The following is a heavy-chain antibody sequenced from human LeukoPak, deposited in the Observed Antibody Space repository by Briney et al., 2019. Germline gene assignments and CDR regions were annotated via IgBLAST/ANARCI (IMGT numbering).Heavy chain of an antibody. CDR1: GFTFSDYY. CDR3: ARVTTAFDC. CDR2: ISSTGSTI. D-gene: IGHD4-17*01. J-gene: IGHJ4*02. Sequence: PGGSLRLSCAASGFTFSDYYMTWIRQAPGKGLEWISYISSTGSTIYYADSVKGRFTMSRDNVTNSLYLQMNSLRAEDTAVYYCARVTTAFDCWGQGTLVAVSS. V-gene: IGHV3-11*04.